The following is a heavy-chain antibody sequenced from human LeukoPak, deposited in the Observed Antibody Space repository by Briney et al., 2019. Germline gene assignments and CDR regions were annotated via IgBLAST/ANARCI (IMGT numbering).Heavy chain of an antibody. J-gene: IGHJ4*02. D-gene: IGHD1-1*01. CDR1: GFTFDDYA. CDR2: ISWDGSTT. V-gene: IGHV3-43D*03. Sequence: GGSLRLSCAASGFTFDDYAMHWVRQAPGKGLEWVSLISWDGSTTSYADSVKDRFTISRDNSKDSLYLQMSSLRAEDTALYYCAKKANGLYFDFWGQGTLVTVSS. CDR3: AKKANGLYFDF.